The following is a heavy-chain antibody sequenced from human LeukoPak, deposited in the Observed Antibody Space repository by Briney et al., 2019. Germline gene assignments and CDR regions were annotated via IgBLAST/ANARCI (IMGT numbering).Heavy chain of an antibody. J-gene: IGHJ5*02. V-gene: IGHV4-34*01. Sequence: SETLSLTCAVFGGSPSTYDWSWIRQAPGKGLEWIGKIGHGGDTNYNPSLNGRVTISVDTFRNQVSLKLTSVTAADTAVYYCARGPSPSYGAWFGPWGQGNLVTVSS. CDR3: ARGPSPSYGAWFGP. D-gene: IGHD3-16*01. CDR1: GGSPSTYD. CDR2: IGHGGDT.